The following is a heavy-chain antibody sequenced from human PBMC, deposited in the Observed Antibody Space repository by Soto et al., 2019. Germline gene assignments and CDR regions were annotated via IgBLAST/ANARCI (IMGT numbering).Heavy chain of an antibody. J-gene: IGHJ4*02. CDR1: GFTFSSYW. CDR3: ARESPAYCGGDCYLCCADNYFAY. V-gene: IGHV3-7*01. Sequence: EVQLVESGGGLVQPGGSLRLSCAASGFTFSSYWMSWVRQAPGKGLEWVANIKQDGSEKYYVDSVKGRFTSSRDNAKNSRYLQLTSVRAEDTAVYYCARESPAYCGGDCYLCCADNYFAYWGQGTLVTVSS. CDR2: IKQDGSEK. D-gene: IGHD2-21*01.